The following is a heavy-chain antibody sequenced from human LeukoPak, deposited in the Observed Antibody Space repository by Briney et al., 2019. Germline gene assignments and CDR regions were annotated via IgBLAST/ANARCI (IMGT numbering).Heavy chain of an antibody. Sequence: ASVKVSCKASGYTFTGYFMHWVRQAPGQGLEWMGRINPNSGDTNYAQNFQGRVTMTRDTSISTAYMELSRLRSDDTAVYYCARGHYDFWSGHLAIDYWGQGTLVTVSS. CDR1: GYTFTGYF. CDR2: INPNSGDT. V-gene: IGHV1-2*06. J-gene: IGHJ4*02. CDR3: ARGHYDFWSGHLAIDY. D-gene: IGHD3-3*01.